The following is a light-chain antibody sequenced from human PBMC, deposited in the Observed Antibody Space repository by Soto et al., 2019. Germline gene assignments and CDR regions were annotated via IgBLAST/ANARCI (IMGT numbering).Light chain of an antibody. CDR3: QESNRS. V-gene: IGKV1-5*03. J-gene: IGKJ4*01. CDR1: QGIDDW. Sequence: MTQSPSTLSASVGDRVTISCRASQGIDDWLAWYQQKPGKVPKLLIYRASNLEPGVPSRFSGSGFGTEFTLTISNLQPDDFATYYCQESNRSFGGGTKVEIK. CDR2: RAS.